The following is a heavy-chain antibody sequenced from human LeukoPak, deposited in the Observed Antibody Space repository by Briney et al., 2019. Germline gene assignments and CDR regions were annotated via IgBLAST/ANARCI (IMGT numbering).Heavy chain of an antibody. J-gene: IGHJ6*03. CDR3: AREAQDYRMGNHRPGHYDYMDV. Sequence: PSETLSLTCSVSGGSISSYYWAWIRQAPGKGLEWIGYIYYAGSTNYNPSLKSRVTMSVDMSKNQFSLRVSSVTAADTAVYYCAREAQDYRMGNHRPGHYDYMDVWGKGTTVTISS. D-gene: IGHD1-14*01. CDR2: IYYAGST. CDR1: GGSISSYY. V-gene: IGHV4-59*01.